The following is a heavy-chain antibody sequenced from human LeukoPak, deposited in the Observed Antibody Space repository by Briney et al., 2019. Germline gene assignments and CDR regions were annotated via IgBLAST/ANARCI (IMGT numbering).Heavy chain of an antibody. D-gene: IGHD3-22*01. Sequence: GESLKISCKGPGYSFHSQWIGWVRQMPGKGLEWMGIIYPGDSDTRYSPSFQGQVTISVDKSISTAYLQWSSLKASDTAMYYCARHVGDSSGYYRNYYYYMDVWGKGTTVTVSS. CDR2: IYPGDSDT. CDR3: ARHVGDSSGYYRNYYYYMDV. J-gene: IGHJ6*03. CDR1: GYSFHSQW. V-gene: IGHV5-51*01.